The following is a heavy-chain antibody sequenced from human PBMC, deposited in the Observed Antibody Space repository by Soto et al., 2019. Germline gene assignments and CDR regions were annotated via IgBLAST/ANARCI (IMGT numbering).Heavy chain of an antibody. CDR3: ARVYGDYEEYFDY. CDR2: ISSSGRII. D-gene: IGHD4-17*01. Sequence: EVQLVESGGGLVQPGGSLRLSCAASGFTFSTYSMIWVRQAPGKGLEWVSYISSSGRIIHYADSVKGRFTISRDSAKKSLYLQMNSLRAEDTAVYYCARVYGDYEEYFDYWGQGTLVTVSS. J-gene: IGHJ4*02. CDR1: GFTFSTYS. V-gene: IGHV3-48*01.